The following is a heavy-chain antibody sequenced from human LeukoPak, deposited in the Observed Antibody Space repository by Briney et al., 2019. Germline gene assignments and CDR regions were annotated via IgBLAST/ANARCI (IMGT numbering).Heavy chain of an antibody. J-gene: IGHJ4*02. D-gene: IGHD3-22*01. CDR3: AREGEVVAATFDY. CDR1: GYTFTSYY. CDR2: IHPSGGST. Sequence: ASGKVSCKASGYTFTSYYMHWVRQAPGQGLEWMGIIHPSGGSTSYAQKFQGRVTMNRDTSTRTVYMELSSMRSEETAVYYCAREGEVVAATFDYWGQGTLVTVSS. V-gene: IGHV1-46*01.